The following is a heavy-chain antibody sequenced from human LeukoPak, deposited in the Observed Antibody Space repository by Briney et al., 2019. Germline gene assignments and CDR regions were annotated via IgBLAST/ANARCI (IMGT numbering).Heavy chain of an antibody. CDR1: GYTFTSYY. D-gene: IGHD3-22*01. CDR2: FDPEDGET. CDR3: ATGEGYYDRSGIFIFDY. Sequence: GASVKVSCKASGYTFTSYYMHWVRQAPGKGLEWMGGFDPEDGETIYAQKFQGRVTMTEDTSTDTAYMELSSLRSEDTAVYYCATGEGYYDRSGIFIFDYWGQGTLVTVSS. V-gene: IGHV1-24*01. J-gene: IGHJ4*02.